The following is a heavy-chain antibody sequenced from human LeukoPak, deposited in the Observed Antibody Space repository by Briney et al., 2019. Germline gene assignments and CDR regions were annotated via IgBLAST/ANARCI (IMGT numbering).Heavy chain of an antibody. D-gene: IGHD6-13*01. Sequence: PGGSLRLSCAASGFTFSSYGMHWVRQAPGKGLEWVAFIRYDGSNKYYADSVKGRFTISRDNSKNTLYLQMNSLRAEDTAVYYCAKDRTAYSSSDEYFQHWGQGTLVTVSS. CDR3: AKDRTAYSSSDEYFQH. V-gene: IGHV3-30*02. J-gene: IGHJ1*01. CDR2: IRYDGSNK. CDR1: GFTFSSYG.